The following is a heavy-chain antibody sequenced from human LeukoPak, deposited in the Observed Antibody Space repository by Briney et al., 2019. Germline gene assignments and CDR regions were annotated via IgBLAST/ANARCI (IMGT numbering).Heavy chain of an antibody. CDR3: ARGIAVAGKGAFDY. Sequence: GGSLRLSCAASGFTFSDYSMNWVRQAPGKGLEWVSSISSSSSYIYYADSVKGRFTISRDNAKNSLYLQMNSLRAEDTAVYYCARGIAVAGKGAFDYWGQGTLVTVSS. V-gene: IGHV3-21*01. J-gene: IGHJ4*02. CDR1: GFTFSDYS. CDR2: ISSSSSYI. D-gene: IGHD6-19*01.